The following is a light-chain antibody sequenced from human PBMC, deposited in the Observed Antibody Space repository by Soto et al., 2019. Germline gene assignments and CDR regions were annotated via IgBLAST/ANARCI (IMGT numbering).Light chain of an antibody. CDR2: DAS. CDR3: QQYNTHSKT. J-gene: IGKJ1*01. CDR1: QSISSW. Sequence: DIQMTQSPSTLSASVVDRVTITCLASQSISSWLAWYQQKPGKAPKLLIYDASSLESGVPSRFSGSGSGTEFTLTISSLQPDDFATYYCQQYNTHSKTFGQGTKVDIK. V-gene: IGKV1-5*01.